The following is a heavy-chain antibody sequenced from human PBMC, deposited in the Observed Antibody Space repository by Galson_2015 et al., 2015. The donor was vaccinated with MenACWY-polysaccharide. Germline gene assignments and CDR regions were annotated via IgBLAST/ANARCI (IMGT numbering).Heavy chain of an antibody. CDR2: ISYDGKAA. J-gene: IGHJ4*02. Sequence: SLRLSCAASGFTFTKYPMHWVRQAPGKGLVWLAVISYDGKAAFYANSVKGRFTISRDNSNNTLYLQMNSLRADDTALYYCARDQGVGVTASSFDYWGQGTLVTVSS. D-gene: IGHD2-21*02. CDR3: ARDQGVGVTASSFDY. CDR1: GFTFTKYP. V-gene: IGHV3-30*04.